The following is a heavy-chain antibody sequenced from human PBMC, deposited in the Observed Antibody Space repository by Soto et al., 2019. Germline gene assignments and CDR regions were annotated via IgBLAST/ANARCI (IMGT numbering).Heavy chain of an antibody. Sequence: SETLSLTCTVSGGSVSSESHYWSWIRQTPGKGLEWIGYIYYTGSTNYNPSLKGRVTMSVDTSRDQVSLRLRSVTRADTAVYYCARAIVGATHFDYWGQGTLVTVSS. J-gene: IGHJ4*02. CDR2: IYYTGST. D-gene: IGHD1-26*01. V-gene: IGHV4-61*01. CDR3: ARAIVGATHFDY. CDR1: GGSVSSESHY.